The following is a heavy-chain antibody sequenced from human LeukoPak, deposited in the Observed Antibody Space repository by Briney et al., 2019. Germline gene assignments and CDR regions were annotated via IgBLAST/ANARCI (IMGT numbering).Heavy chain of an antibody. D-gene: IGHD6-19*01. J-gene: IGHJ4*02. CDR3: ARHEGGGWYIDY. Sequence: GESLKISCMGSGYPFSNYWIGWVRQMPGKGLEWMGIIYPDESNIRNSPSFQGQVTISADKSISTAYLQWSSLKASDTAIYYCARHEGGGWYIDYWGQGTLVTVSS. V-gene: IGHV5-51*01. CDR2: IYPDESNI. CDR1: GYPFSNYW.